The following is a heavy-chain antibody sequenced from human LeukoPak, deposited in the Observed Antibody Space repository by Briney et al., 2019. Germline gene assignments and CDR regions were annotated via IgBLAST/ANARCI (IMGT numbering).Heavy chain of an antibody. J-gene: IGHJ4*02. CDR1: GGSISSSSYY. CDR3: TRQYYDIFSSPRFDY. CDR2: IYYSGST. Sequence: SDTLSLTCTVSGGSISSSSYYWGWIRQPPGKGLEWMGSIYYSGSTYYNPSLKSRVTISVDTSKNEFSLKLSSVTAADTPVYYSTRQYYDIFSSPRFDYWRQSTLVTVSS. D-gene: IGHD3-9*01. V-gene: IGHV4-39*01.